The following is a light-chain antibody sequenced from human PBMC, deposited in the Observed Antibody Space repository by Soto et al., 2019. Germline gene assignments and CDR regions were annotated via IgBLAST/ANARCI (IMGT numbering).Light chain of an antibody. CDR2: KAS. J-gene: IGKJ1*01. V-gene: IGKV1-5*03. CDR3: QQYSTYSRA. Sequence: DIQMTQSPSTLSASVGDTVTVTCRASQSVSGWLAWYQQKPGEAPKLLIYKASSLESGVPSRFSGSGYGTEFTLTISSLQPDDFATFYCQQYSTYSRAFGQGTKVDIK. CDR1: QSVSGW.